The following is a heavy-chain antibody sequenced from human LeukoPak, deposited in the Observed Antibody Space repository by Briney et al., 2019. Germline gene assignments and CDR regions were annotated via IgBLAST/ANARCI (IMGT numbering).Heavy chain of an antibody. Sequence: GGSLRLSCAASGFTFSSYGMHWVRQAPGKGLEWVSAVSGSGDGTFYADSVKGRFTISRDNSKDTLYLQMNSLRAEDTAAYYCAKNWGRGYYFDCWGQGTLVTVSS. CDR2: VSGSGDGT. J-gene: IGHJ4*02. CDR1: GFTFSSYG. CDR3: AKNWGRGYYFDC. D-gene: IGHD3-16*01. V-gene: IGHV3-23*01.